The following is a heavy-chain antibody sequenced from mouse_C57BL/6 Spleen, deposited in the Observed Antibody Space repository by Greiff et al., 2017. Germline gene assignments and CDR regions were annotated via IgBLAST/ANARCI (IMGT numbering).Heavy chain of an antibody. CDR3: ARPNPLYYYDAMDY. CDR2: INPYNGGT. J-gene: IGHJ4*01. V-gene: IGHV1-19*01. Sequence: EVQLQQSGPVLVKPGASVKMSCKASGYTFTDYYMNWVKQSHGKSLEWIGVINPYNGGTSYNQKFKGKATLTVDKSSSTAYMELNSLTSEDSAVYYCARPNPLYYYDAMDYWGQGTSVTVSS. D-gene: IGHD1-1*01. CDR1: GYTFTDYY.